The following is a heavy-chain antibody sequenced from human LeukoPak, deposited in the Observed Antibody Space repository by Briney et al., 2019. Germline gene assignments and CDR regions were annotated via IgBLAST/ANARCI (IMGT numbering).Heavy chain of an antibody. CDR2: ISYDGSNK. V-gene: IGHV3-30*18. CDR3: AKDRGGSSEYYYYGMDV. D-gene: IGHD2-15*01. J-gene: IGHJ6*02. Sequence: PGRSLRLSCAASGFTFSSYGMHWVRQAPGKGLEWVAVISYDGSNKYYADSVKGRFTISRDNSKNTLYLQMNGLRAEDTAVYYCAKDRGGSSEYYYYGMDVWGQGTTVTVSS. CDR1: GFTFSSYG.